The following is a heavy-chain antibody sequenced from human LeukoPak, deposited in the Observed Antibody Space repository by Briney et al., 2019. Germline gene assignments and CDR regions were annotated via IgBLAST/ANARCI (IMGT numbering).Heavy chain of an antibody. CDR2: ISSSSSYI. J-gene: IGHJ6*03. CDR3: ARTGYSSSSGWAYYYYYYMDV. CDR1: GFTFSSYS. D-gene: IGHD6-6*01. Sequence: TGGSLRLSCAASGFTFSSYSMNWVRQAPGKGLEWVSSISSSSSYIYYADSVKGRFTISRDNAKNSLYLQMNSLRAEDTAVYYCARTGYSSSSGWAYYYYYYMDVWGKGTTVTVSS. V-gene: IGHV3-21*01.